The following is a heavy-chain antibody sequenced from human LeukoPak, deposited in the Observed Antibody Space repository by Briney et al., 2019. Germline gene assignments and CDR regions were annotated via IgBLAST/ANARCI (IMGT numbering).Heavy chain of an antibody. CDR2: TGLSSGYI. V-gene: IGHV3-21*01. Sequence: GRSLRLSCAASGFSLSIYDMVWVRQAPGKRLEWIASTGLSSGYIGYADSVKRRFTISRDNGENSVYLQMNSLRAEDTAVYFCARERSYCSGATCSLDLWGQGTLVTVSS. D-gene: IGHD2-15*01. J-gene: IGHJ5*02. CDR3: ARERSYCSGATCSLDL. CDR1: GFSLSIYD.